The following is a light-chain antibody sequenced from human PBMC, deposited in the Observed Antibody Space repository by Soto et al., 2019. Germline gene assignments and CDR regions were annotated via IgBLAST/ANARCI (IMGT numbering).Light chain of an antibody. Sequence: EIVMTQSPATLSVSPGERATLSCRVSQSVSSNLAWYQQKPGQAPRLLIYGASTRATGIPARFSGSGSGTEFTLTISSLQSEDFAVYYCQQYNNRGTFGQGTKLEIK. CDR3: QQYNNRGT. V-gene: IGKV3-15*01. J-gene: IGKJ2*01. CDR1: QSVSSN. CDR2: GAS.